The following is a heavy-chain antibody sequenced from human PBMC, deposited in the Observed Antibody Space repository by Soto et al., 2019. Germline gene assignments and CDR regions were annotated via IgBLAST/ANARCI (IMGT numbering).Heavy chain of an antibody. D-gene: IGHD5-18*01. Sequence: SGPTLVNPTQTLTLTCTFSGFSLSTDDVGVGWIRQPPGKALDWLAVIYWDDDKRYIPSLKSRLTITKDTSKNQVLLTMTNMHPVDPATYLCEPSKYRISPFAYWGQGALVTVSS. CDR3: EPSKYRISPFAY. CDR1: GFSLSTDDVG. V-gene: IGHV2-5*02. J-gene: IGHJ4*02. CDR2: IYWDDDK.